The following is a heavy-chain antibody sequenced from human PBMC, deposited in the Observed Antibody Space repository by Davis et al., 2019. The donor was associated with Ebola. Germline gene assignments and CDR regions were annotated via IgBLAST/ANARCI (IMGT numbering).Heavy chain of an antibody. J-gene: IGHJ4*02. CDR3: ATWHGDPNDYFEY. Sequence: PSETLSLTCTASGCSISSHYWSWIRQPPGKGLEWIGYIYYSGSTNYNPSLKSRVTTSVDTSKNQFSLKLTSVTAADTAVYYCATWHGDPNDYFEYWGQGTLVTVSS. D-gene: IGHD4-17*01. CDR2: IYYSGST. CDR1: GCSISSHY. V-gene: IGHV4-59*11.